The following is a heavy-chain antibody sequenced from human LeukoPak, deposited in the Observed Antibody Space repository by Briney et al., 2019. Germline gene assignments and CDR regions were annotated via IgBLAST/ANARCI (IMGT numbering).Heavy chain of an antibody. CDR1: GYTLTELS. D-gene: IGHD4-11*01. CDR2: FDPEDGET. J-gene: IGHJ6*02. Sequence: GASVKVSCKVYGYTLTELSMHWVRQAPGKGLEWMGGFDPEDGETIYAQKFQGRVTMTEDTSTDTAYMELSSLRSEDTAVYYCATCTTVADYYYGMDVWGQGTTVTVSS. CDR3: ATCTTVADYYYGMDV. V-gene: IGHV1-24*01.